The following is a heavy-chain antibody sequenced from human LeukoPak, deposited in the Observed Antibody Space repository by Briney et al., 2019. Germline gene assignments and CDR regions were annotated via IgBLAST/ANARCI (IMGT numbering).Heavy chain of an antibody. CDR1: GFTFSDYW. J-gene: IGHJ4*02. CDR3: ARVDSGRFDY. D-gene: IGHD6-19*01. V-gene: IGHV3-74*01. Sequence: GGSLRLSCAASGFTFSDYWMHWVRQAPGKGLVGVSRINSDGRITSYADSVKGRFTISRDNAKNSLYLQMNSLRAEDTAVYYCARVDSGRFDYWGQGTLVTVSS. CDR2: INSDGRIT.